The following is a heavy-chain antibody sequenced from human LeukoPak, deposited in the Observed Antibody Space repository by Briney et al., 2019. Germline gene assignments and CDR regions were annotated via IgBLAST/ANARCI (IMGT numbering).Heavy chain of an antibody. V-gene: IGHV3-11*01. J-gene: IGHJ4*02. CDR1: GFTFSDYY. CDR2: ISSSGSTI. CDR3: ASGGSQEGY. D-gene: IGHD2-15*01. Sequence: PGGSVRLSCAASGFTFSDYYMMWIRPAPGEGREWVSYISSSGSTIYYAAYVTGRFTISRDNTKNSLYLHINSLRAEDTSLYFCASGGSQEGYWGQGTLVTVS.